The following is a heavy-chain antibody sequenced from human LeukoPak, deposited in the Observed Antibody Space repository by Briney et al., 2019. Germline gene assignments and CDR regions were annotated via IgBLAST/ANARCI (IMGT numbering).Heavy chain of an antibody. V-gene: IGHV4-4*07. J-gene: IGHJ4*02. CDR3: ARRQSYCSGGSCYSYFDY. CDR2: IYTSGST. CDR1: GGSISSYY. Sequence: SETLSLTCTVSGGSISSYYWSWIRQPAGKGLEWIGRIYTSGSTNYNPSLKSRVTMSVDTSKNQFSLKLSSVTAADTAVYYCARRQSYCSGGSCYSYFDYWGQGTLVTVSS. D-gene: IGHD2-15*01.